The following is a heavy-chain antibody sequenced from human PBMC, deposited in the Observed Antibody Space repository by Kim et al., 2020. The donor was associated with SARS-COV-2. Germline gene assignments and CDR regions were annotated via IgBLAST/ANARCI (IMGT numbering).Heavy chain of an antibody. CDR2: FYYGGAT. J-gene: IGHJ2*01. V-gene: IGHV4-59*01. CDR1: GGPFGSYY. Sequence: SETLSLTCTVSGGPFGSYYWSWIRQPPGRRLEWIGFFYYGGATHYSPSFRSRVTISNNASKNQFSLSLNSVTAADTAVYFCARSTWGLGWDCDGWGRGTL. D-gene: IGHD1-26*01. CDR3: ARSTWGLGWDCDG.